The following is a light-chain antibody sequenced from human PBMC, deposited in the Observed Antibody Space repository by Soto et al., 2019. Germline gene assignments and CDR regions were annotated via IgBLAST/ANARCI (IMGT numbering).Light chain of an antibody. CDR3: QQSCSSPRT. Sequence: EIEMTQSPPSLFSALGDRVTVTCRASQSINNFLNWYHQKPDKAPKLLSYGATSLHSEAPARFSGGGSGTTVILTIDSVQPEDFGIYYCQQSCSSPRTFGQGPTV. J-gene: IGKJ1*01. V-gene: IGKV1-39*01. CDR1: QSINNF. CDR2: GAT.